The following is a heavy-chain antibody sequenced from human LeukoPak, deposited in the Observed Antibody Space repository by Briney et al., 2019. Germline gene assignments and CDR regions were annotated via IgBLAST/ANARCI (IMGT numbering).Heavy chain of an antibody. J-gene: IGHJ4*02. CDR3: ARDGGSYYFDY. V-gene: IGHV3-66*01. CDR2: IYSGGST. D-gene: IGHD1-26*01. CDR1: GFTVSSNY. Sequence: GGSLRLSCAASGFTVSSNYMSWVRQAPGKGLEWVSVIYSGGSTYYADSVKGRFTISRDNSKNALYLQMNSLRAEDTAVYYCARDGGSYYFDYWGQGTLVTVSS.